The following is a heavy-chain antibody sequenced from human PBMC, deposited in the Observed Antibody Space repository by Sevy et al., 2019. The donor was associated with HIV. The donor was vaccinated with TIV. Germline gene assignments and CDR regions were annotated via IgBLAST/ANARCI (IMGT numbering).Heavy chain of an antibody. CDR2: MNPNSGNT. D-gene: IGHD2-2*01. CDR1: GYTFTSYY. CDR3: ARGYCSSTSCYFGFDAFDI. V-gene: IGHV1-8*03. J-gene: IGHJ3*02. Sequence: ASVKVSCKASGYTFTSYYINWVRQATGQGLEWMGWMNPNSGNTGYAQKFQGTVTITRNTSISTAYMELSSLRSEDTAVYYCARGYCSSTSCYFGFDAFDIWGQGTMVTVSS.